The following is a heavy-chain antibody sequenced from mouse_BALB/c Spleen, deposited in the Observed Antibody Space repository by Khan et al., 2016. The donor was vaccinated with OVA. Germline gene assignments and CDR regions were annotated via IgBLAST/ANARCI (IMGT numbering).Heavy chain of an antibody. Sequence: VQLKQSGPGLVQPSQSLSITCTVSDFSLTNYGVHWVRQSPGKGLEWLGMIWSGGSTDYNATFISRLSISKDNSKSQVFFKMNSLQVNDTAIYYCARNRNGYFDYWGQGTTLTVSS. CDR3: ARNRNGYFDY. CDR1: DFSLTNYG. D-gene: IGHD1-1*02. J-gene: IGHJ2*01. V-gene: IGHV2-2*02. CDR2: IWSGGST.